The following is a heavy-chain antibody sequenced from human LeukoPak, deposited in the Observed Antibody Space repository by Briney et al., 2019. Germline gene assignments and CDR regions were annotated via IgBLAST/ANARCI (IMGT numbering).Heavy chain of an antibody. Sequence: GGSLRLSCAASGFTFSSYWMSWVRQAPGKGLEWVSNIKQDGSEKYYVDSVKGRFTISRDNAKNSLYLQMNSMRAEDTAAYYCARASVLRFLEFDYWGQGTLVTVSS. CDR3: ARASVLRFLEFDY. J-gene: IGHJ4*02. CDR1: GFTFSSYW. D-gene: IGHD3-3*01. CDR2: IKQDGSEK. V-gene: IGHV3-7*04.